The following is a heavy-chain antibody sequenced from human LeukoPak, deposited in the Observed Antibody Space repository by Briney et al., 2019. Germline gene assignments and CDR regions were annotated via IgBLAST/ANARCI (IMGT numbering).Heavy chain of an antibody. CDR3: ARDGYSYGPYYYYMDV. CDR2: IKQDGSEK. CDR1: GFTFSSYW. D-gene: IGHD5-18*01. V-gene: IGHV3-7*01. Sequence: GGSLRLSCAVSGFTFSSYWMSWVRQAPGKGLEWVANIKQDGSEKYYVDSVKGRFTISRDNAKNSLYLQMNSLRAEDTAVYYCARDGYSYGPYYYYMDVWGKGTTVTVSS. J-gene: IGHJ6*03.